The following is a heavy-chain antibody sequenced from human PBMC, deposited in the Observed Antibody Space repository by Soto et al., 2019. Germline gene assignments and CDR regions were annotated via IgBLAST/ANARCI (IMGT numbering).Heavy chain of an antibody. Sequence: EVQLEESGGDLVQPGGSLRLSCAASGFTLSAYWMTWVRQAPGKGLEWVANINRDGSKKSYLDXVRGRFTISRDNVGXXXXXXXXXXXXXXXXXXXXXXXXXXXSXSLYLDAFDIWGQGTMVTVSS. CDR2: INRDGSKK. D-gene: IGHD6-13*01. J-gene: IGHJ3*02. CDR3: XXXXXXXSXSLYLDAFDI. CDR1: GFTLSAYW. V-gene: IGHV3-7*02.